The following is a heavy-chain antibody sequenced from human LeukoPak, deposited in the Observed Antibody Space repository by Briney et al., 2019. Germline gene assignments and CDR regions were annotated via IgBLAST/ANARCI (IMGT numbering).Heavy chain of an antibody. D-gene: IGHD1-20*01. CDR3: ARARYNWNDEPYYYYYMDV. Sequence: PSETLSLTCTVSGGSISSSSYYWGWIRQPPGKGLEWIGSIYYSGSTYYNPSLKSRVTISVDTSKNQFSLKLSSVTAADTAVYYCARARYNWNDEPYYYYYMDVWGKGTTVTVSS. CDR2: IYYSGST. CDR1: GGSISSSSYY. J-gene: IGHJ6*03. V-gene: IGHV4-39*07.